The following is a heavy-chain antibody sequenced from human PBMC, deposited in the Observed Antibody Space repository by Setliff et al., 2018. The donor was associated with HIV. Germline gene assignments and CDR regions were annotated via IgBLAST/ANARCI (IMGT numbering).Heavy chain of an antibody. CDR3: TRDPYNFWSGFSYYYHMDV. CDR2: ISSSSDYI. D-gene: IGHD3-3*01. J-gene: IGHJ6*03. CDR1: GFTFSSYS. Sequence: AGGSLRLSCAASGFTFSSYSMNWVCQAPGKGLEWVSSISSSSDYIYYADSVKGRFTISRDNAKNSLYLQMNSLGAEDTAVYYCTRDPYNFWSGFSYYYHMDVWGKGTTVTVSS. V-gene: IGHV3-21*01.